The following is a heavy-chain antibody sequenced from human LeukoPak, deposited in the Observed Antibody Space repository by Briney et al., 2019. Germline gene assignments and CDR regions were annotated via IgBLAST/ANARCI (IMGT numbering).Heavy chain of an antibody. V-gene: IGHV4-4*09. CDR3: ARGKPDGSYGGGNWFDP. CDR2: IYTSGST. CDR1: GGSISSYY. J-gene: IGHJ5*02. Sequence: SETLSLTCTVSGGSISSYYWSWIRQPPGKGLEWIGYIYTSGSTNYNPSLKSRVTISVDTSKNQFSLKLSSVTAADTAVYYCARGKPDGSYGGGNWFDPWGQRTLVTVSS. D-gene: IGHD1-26*01.